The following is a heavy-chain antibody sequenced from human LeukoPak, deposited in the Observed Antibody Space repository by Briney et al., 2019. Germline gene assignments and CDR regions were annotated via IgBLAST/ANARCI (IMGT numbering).Heavy chain of an antibody. CDR1: GDTFTGYY. J-gene: IGHJ3*02. Sequence: EASVKVSCKASGDTFTGYYMHWVRQAPGQGLEWMGWINPNSGGTNYAQKFQGRVTMTRDTSISTAYMELSRLRSDDTAVYYCARMPMIVVVNRRDDAFDIWGQGTMVTVSS. CDR2: INPNSGGT. CDR3: ARMPMIVVVNRRDDAFDI. V-gene: IGHV1-2*02. D-gene: IGHD3-22*01.